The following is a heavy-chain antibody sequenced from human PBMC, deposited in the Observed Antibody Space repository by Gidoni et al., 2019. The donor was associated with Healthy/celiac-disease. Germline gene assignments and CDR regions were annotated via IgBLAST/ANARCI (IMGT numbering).Heavy chain of an antibody. CDR2: ISAYNGNT. CDR1: GYTFTSYG. V-gene: IGHV1-18*01. CDR3: ARDLFIAVAGTSQIDY. Sequence: VQLVQSGAEVKKPTASVKVSCKASGYTFTSYGISWVRQAPGQGLEWMGWISAYNGNTNYAQKLQGRVTMTTDTSTSTAYMELGSLRSDDTAVYYCARDLFIAVAGTSQIDYWGQGTLVTVSS. D-gene: IGHD6-19*01. J-gene: IGHJ4*02.